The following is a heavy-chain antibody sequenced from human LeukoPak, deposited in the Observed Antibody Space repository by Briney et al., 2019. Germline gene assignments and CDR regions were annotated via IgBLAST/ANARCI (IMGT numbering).Heavy chain of an antibody. CDR2: INAGNGNT. CDR1: GYTLTSYA. V-gene: IGHV1-3*01. J-gene: IGHJ4*02. CDR3: ARDGVVGAINYFDY. Sequence: ASVKVSCKASGYTLTSYAMHWVRQAPGQRLEWMGWINAGNGNTKYSQKFQGRVTITRDTSASTAYMELSSLRSEDTAVYYCARDGVVGAINYFDYWGQGTLVTVSS. D-gene: IGHD1-26*01.